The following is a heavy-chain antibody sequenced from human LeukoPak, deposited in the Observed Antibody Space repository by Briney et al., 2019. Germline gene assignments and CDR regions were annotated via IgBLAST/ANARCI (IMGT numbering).Heavy chain of an antibody. V-gene: IGHV4-59*08. J-gene: IGHJ4*02. CDR1: GGSISGYY. D-gene: IGHD2-8*02. CDR3: ARLGFRTGDNSLADY. Sequence: SETLSLTCTVSGGSISGYYWSWIRQPPGKGLECVGYIFYSGSTNYNPSFKSRVSISLDTSKSQFSLKLTSVTAADTAMYYCARLGFRTGDNSLADYWGRGTQVTVSS. CDR2: IFYSGST.